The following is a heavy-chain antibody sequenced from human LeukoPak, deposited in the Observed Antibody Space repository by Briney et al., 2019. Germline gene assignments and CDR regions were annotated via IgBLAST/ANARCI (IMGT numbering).Heavy chain of an antibody. D-gene: IGHD5-18*01. CDR2: IYYSGST. CDR3: ATVDTAMPYYFDY. J-gene: IGHJ4*02. V-gene: IGHV4-31*03. Sequence: SQTLSLTCTVSGGSISSDGYYWSWIRQPPGKGLEWIGYIYYSGSTYYNPSLKSRVTIPVDTSKNQFSLKLSSVTAADTAVYYCATVDTAMPYYFDYWGQGTLVTVSS. CDR1: GGSISSDGYY.